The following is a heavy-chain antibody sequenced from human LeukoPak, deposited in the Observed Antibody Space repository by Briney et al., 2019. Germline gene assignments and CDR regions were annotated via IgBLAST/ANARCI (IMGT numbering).Heavy chain of an antibody. Sequence: GGSLRLSCAASGFTFTNYWMSWVRQAPGKGLELVANIKQDRSEKYYVDSVKGRFTISRDNAKNSLYLQMNSLRAEDTAVYYCAKDDAWLRFGEWSQGTLVTVSS. V-gene: IGHV3-7*03. J-gene: IGHJ4*02. CDR2: IKQDRSEK. D-gene: IGHD3-10*01. CDR3: AKDDAWLRFGE. CDR1: GFTFTNYW.